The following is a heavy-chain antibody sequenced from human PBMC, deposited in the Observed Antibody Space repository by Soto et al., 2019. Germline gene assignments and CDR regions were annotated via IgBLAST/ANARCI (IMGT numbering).Heavy chain of an antibody. CDR2: ISYDGSNK. J-gene: IGHJ6*02. Sequence: QVQLVESGGGVVQPGRSLRLSCAASGFTFSSYAMHWVRQAPGKGLEWVAVISYDGSNKYYADSVKGRFTISRDNSKNPLYLQMNSLRAEDTAVYYCARDEGGYGMDVWGQGTTVTVSS. V-gene: IGHV3-30-3*01. D-gene: IGHD3-16*01. CDR3: ARDEGGYGMDV. CDR1: GFTFSSYA.